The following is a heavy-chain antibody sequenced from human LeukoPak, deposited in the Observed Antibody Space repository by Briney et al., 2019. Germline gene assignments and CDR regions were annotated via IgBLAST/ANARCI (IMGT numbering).Heavy chain of an antibody. CDR3: AREYDSSGYYFGYYYYGMDV. D-gene: IGHD3-22*01. V-gene: IGHV3-48*01. CDR1: GFTFSNAW. J-gene: IGHJ6*02. Sequence: GGSLRLSCAASGFTFSNAWMNWVRQAPGKGPEWVSYISSSSSTIYYADSVKGRFTISRDNAKNSLYLQMNSLRAEDTAVYYCAREYDSSGYYFGYYYYGMDVWGQGTTVTVSS. CDR2: ISSSSSTI.